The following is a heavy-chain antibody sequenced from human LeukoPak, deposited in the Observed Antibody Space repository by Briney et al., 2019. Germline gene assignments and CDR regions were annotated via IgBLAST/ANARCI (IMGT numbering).Heavy chain of an antibody. CDR2: IKQDGSEK. V-gene: IGHV3-7*01. D-gene: IGHD6-19*01. CDR3: ARAPTAIAVAGTGWFDP. Sequence: GGSLRLSCAASGFTFSSYWMSWVRQAPGKGLEWVANIKQDGSEKYYVDSVKGRFTISRDNAKNSLYLQMNSLRAEDTAVYYCARAPTAIAVAGTGWFDPWGQGTLVTVSS. CDR1: GFTFSSYW. J-gene: IGHJ5*02.